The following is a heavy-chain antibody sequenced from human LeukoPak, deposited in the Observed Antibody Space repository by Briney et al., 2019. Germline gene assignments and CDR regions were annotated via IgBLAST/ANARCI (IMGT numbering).Heavy chain of an antibody. CDR1: GFTFSSHA. CDR2: ISGSGGST. Sequence: GGSLRLSCAASGFTFSSHAMSWVRQAPGKGLEWVSLISGSGGSTYYADPVKGRFTISRDNSKNTLYLEMNSLRAENTAVYYCAKAMNGGPSPFDYWGRGTLVTVPS. V-gene: IGHV3-23*01. D-gene: IGHD1-1*01. J-gene: IGHJ4*02. CDR3: AKAMNGGPSPFDY.